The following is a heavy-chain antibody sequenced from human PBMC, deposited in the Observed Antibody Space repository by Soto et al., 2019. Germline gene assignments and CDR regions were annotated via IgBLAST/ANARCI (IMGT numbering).Heavy chain of an antibody. CDR3: AHRPRGSSYYFDY. J-gene: IGHJ4*02. Sequence: QITLKESGPTLVKPTQTLTLTCTFSGFSLSTRGVGVGWIRQPPGKALEWLALLYSDDDKGYSPSLKSRLTTTKDPSKTQVVLTVTNMDPVDTATYYCAHRPRGSSYYFDYWGQGTQVTVSS. CDR2: LYSDDDK. CDR1: GFSLSTRGVG. D-gene: IGHD5-18*01. V-gene: IGHV2-5*02.